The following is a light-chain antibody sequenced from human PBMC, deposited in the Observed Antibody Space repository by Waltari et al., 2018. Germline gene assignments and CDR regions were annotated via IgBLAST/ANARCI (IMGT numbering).Light chain of an antibody. V-gene: IGKV2-28*01. CDR3: MQAAHAPIT. CDR2: MGS. Sequence: DVVMTQSPLSLPVTPGGPASISCRSSQSLLASNGDNYLNWYLQKPGQSPQVLMYMGSYRASGVPDRFSGSGSGTDFTLKVSRVEAEDVGVYYCMQAAHAPITFGQGTRLELK. J-gene: IGKJ5*01. CDR1: QSLLASNGDNY.